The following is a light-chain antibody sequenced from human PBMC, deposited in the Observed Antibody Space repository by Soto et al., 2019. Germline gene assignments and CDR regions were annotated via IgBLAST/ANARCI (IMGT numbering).Light chain of an antibody. CDR3: QQFSSYPLT. CDR1: QSASSN. Sequence: EIVLTQSPGTLSLSQVERATLSFRASQSASSNLAWYQQKPGQAPRLLIYGASTRATGIPDRFSGGGSGTDFTLTISRLEPEDFAVYYCQQFSSYPLTFGGGTKVDIK. CDR2: GAS. J-gene: IGKJ4*01. V-gene: IGKV3-20*01.